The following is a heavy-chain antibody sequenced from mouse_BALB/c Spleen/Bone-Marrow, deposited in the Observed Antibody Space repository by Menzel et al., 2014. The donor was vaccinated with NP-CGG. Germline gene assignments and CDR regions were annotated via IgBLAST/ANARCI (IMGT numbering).Heavy chain of an antibody. D-gene: IGHD2-3*01. CDR1: GYTFTSYW. CDR3: ARWRYYFDY. CDR2: IYPGDGDT. V-gene: IGHV1-87*01. J-gene: IGHJ2*01. Sequence: VQLQQSGAELARPGASVKLSCKASGYTFTSYWMQWVKQRPGQGLEWIGAIYPGDGDTRYTQKFKGKATLTADKSSSTAYMQVSSLASEDSAVYYCARWRYYFDYWGQGTTLTVSS.